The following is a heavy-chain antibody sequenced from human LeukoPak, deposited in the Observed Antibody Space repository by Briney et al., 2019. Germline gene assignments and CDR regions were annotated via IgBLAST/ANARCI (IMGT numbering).Heavy chain of an antibody. Sequence: SETLSLTCTVSGGSISSGGYYWSWIRQHPGTGLEWIGYIYYSGSTYYNPSLKSRVTISVDTSKNQFSLKLSSVTAADTAVYYCARAGRGYCSRTSCEYNWFDPWGQGTLVTVSS. CDR3: ARAGRGYCSRTSCEYNWFDP. CDR2: IYYSGST. D-gene: IGHD2-2*01. V-gene: IGHV4-31*03. J-gene: IGHJ5*02. CDR1: GGSISSGGYY.